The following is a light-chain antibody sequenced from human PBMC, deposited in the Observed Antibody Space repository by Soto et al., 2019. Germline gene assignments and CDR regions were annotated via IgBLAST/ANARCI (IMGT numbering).Light chain of an antibody. J-gene: IGLJ3*02. CDR2: DVS. V-gene: IGLV2-11*01. CDR3: CSYAGSYTWV. CDR1: SSDVGGYNY. Sequence: QSALTQPRSVSGSPGQSVTISCTGTSSDVGGYNYVSWYQQHPGKAPKLMIYDVSKRPSGVPDRFSGSKSGNTASLTISGLHAEDEADYYCCSYAGSYTWVFGGRTQLTVL.